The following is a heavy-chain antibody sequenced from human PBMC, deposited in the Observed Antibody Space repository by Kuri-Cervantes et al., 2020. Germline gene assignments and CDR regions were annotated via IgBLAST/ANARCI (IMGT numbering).Heavy chain of an antibody. J-gene: IGHJ6*03. CDR3: ARVGGYYDILTGYYWDYYYMDV. CDR1: GFTFDDYA. V-gene: IGHV3-21*01. D-gene: IGHD3-9*01. Sequence: GGSLRLSCAASGFTFDDYAMHWVRQAPGKGLEWVSSISSSSSYIYYADSVKDRFTISRDNAKNSLYLQMNSLRAEDTAVYYCARVGGYYDILTGYYWDYYYMDVWGKGTTVTVSS. CDR2: ISSSSSYI.